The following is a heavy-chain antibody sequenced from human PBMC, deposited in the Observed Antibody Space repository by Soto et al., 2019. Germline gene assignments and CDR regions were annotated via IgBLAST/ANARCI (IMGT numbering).Heavy chain of an antibody. J-gene: IGHJ5*01. CDR1: GFTFSSYA. V-gene: IGHV3-23*01. D-gene: IGHD6-19*01. Sequence: GSLRLSCAASGFTFSSYAMSWVRQAPGKGLEWVSAISGSGGSTYYADSVKGRFTISRDNSKNTLYLQMNSLRAEDTAVYYCAKVVSYNGGWADQFYSRAQRTAVPVSA. CDR2: ISGSGGST. CDR3: AKVVSYNGGWADQFYS.